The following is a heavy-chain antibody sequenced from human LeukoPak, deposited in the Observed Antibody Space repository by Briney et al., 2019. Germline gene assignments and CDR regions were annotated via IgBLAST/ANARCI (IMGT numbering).Heavy chain of an antibody. CDR2: INRRGHT. CDR1: GFTFSNYW. CDR3: AKEVDCPSDCLFFHS. D-gene: IGHD2-21*02. J-gene: IGHJ4*02. V-gene: IGHV3-43*01. Sequence: GGSLRLSCVASGFTFSNYWMSWVRQTPGKGLEWVSLINRRGHTFYADSVKGRFTISRDNSRNSVFLQMNSLRPEDTALYHCAKEVDCPSDCLFFHSWGQGTLVTVSS.